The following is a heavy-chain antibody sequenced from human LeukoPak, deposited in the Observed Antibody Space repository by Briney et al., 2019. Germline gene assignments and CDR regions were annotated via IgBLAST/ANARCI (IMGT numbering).Heavy chain of an antibody. D-gene: IGHD6-19*01. CDR2: MSYSGST. CDR3: ARLIAVTGDAYWYFDL. Sequence: SETLSLTCTVSGGSISSYYWSWIRQPPGKGLEWIGYMSYSGSTNYNPSLESRLTMSVDTSKNQFSLNLNSVTAADTAVYYCARLIAVTGDAYWYFDLWGRGTLVTVSS. J-gene: IGHJ2*01. V-gene: IGHV4-59*08. CDR1: GGSISSYY.